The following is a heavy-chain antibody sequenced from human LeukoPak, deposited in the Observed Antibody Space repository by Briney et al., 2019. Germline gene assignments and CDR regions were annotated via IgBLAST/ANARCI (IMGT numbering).Heavy chain of an antibody. CDR2: IYYSGST. CDR1: GGSISSYY. Sequence: SETLSLTCTISGGSISSYYWSWIRQPPGKGLEWIGYIYYSGSTNYNPSLKSRVTISVDTSKNQFSLKLSSVTAADTAVYYCARGYSYGYPSYYYYYMDVWGKGTTVTISS. D-gene: IGHD5-18*01. J-gene: IGHJ6*03. CDR3: ARGYSYGYPSYYYYYMDV. V-gene: IGHV4-59*01.